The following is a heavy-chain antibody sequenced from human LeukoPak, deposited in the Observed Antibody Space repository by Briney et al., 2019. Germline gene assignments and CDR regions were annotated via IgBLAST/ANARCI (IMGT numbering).Heavy chain of an antibody. D-gene: IGHD3-3*01. V-gene: IGHV1-2*02. J-gene: IGHJ5*02. CDR1: GYTFTGYY. Sequence: ASVEVSCKASGYTFTGYYMHWVRQAPGQGLEWMGWINPNSGGTNYAQKFQGRVTMTRDTSISTAYMEPSRRRPDDTAVYYCARAWRFLTWFDPWGQGTLVTVSS. CDR3: ARAWRFLTWFDP. CDR2: INPNSGGT.